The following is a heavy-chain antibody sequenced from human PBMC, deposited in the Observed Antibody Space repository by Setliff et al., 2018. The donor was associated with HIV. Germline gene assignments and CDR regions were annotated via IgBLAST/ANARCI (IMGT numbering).Heavy chain of an antibody. V-gene: IGHV4-38-2*01. Sequence: SETLSLTCDVSGYSINNIHYWGWIRQPPGKGLEFLGNIYDGGTTYHNPSLKGLVTISIDTSNAKFSFKLTSMTAADTAGYYCVRRDVSFLFGQFDSWGQGILVTVSS. CDR1: GYSINNIHY. CDR3: VRRDVSFLFGQFDS. D-gene: IGHD3-10*02. CDR2: IYDGGTT. J-gene: IGHJ4*02.